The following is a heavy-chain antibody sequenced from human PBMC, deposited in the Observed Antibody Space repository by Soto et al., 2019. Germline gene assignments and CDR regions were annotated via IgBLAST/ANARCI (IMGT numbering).Heavy chain of an antibody. Sequence: VGSLRLSCAAFGFDFNKYAMTWVRQAPGKGLQWVSSITSSGDSTYYADSVKGRFTTSRDNSKNTLYLQMNSLRADDTAVFYCAKDSPSYTTSPFYFDSWGQGTLVTVSS. CDR1: GFDFNKYA. D-gene: IGHD2-2*02. V-gene: IGHV3-23*01. J-gene: IGHJ4*02. CDR2: ITSSGDST. CDR3: AKDSPSYTTSPFYFDS.